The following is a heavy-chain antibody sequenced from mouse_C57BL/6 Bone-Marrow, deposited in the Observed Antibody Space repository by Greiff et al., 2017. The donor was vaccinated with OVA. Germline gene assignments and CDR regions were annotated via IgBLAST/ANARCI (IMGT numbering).Heavy chain of an antibody. Sequence: VQVVESGPELVKPGASVKLSCKASGYTFTSYDINWVKQRPGQGLEWIGWIYPRDGSTKYNEKFKGKATLTVDTSSSTAYMELHSLTSEDSAVYFCASSYYGSSNYNAMDYWGQGTSVTVSS. D-gene: IGHD1-1*01. CDR2: IYPRDGST. CDR3: ASSYYGSSNYNAMDY. J-gene: IGHJ4*01. CDR1: GYTFTSYD. V-gene: IGHV1-85*01.